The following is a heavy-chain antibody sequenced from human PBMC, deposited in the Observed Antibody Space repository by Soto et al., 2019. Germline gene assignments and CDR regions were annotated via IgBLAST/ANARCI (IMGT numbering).Heavy chain of an antibody. CDR3: AKDCRRLAVSGSAFDS. J-gene: IGHJ4*02. Sequence: GGSLRLSCAASGFTFNDYAMAWVLRAPGKGLEWVSSISGSGGHSSYADSVKGRFTISRDSVKNMLSLDMSDLRAEDTAVYYCAKDCRRLAVSGSAFDSWGQGTLVTVSS. CDR1: GFTFNDYA. V-gene: IGHV3-23*01. CDR2: ISGSGGHS. D-gene: IGHD6-13*01.